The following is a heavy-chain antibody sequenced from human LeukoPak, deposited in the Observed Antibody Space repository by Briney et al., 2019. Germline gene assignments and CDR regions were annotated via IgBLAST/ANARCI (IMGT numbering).Heavy chain of an antibody. CDR1: GFTFSGSA. CDR2: IRSKADSYTT. D-gene: IGHD6-13*01. Sequence: GGSLTLSCAASGFTFSGSAMHWVRQASGKGLEWLGRIRSKADSYTTAYAASVKGIFIVSRDDSKNTAYLQMNSLKTEDTAVYYCRAAADLNDYWGQGTLVTVSS. CDR3: RAAADLNDY. V-gene: IGHV3-73*01. J-gene: IGHJ4*02.